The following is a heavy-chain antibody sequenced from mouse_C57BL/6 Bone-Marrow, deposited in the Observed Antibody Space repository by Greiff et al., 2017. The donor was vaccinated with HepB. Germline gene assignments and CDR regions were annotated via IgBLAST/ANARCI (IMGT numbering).Heavy chain of an antibody. CDR3: ARLRGKGGYYFDY. V-gene: IGHV14-3*01. D-gene: IGHD1-3*01. CDR1: GFNIKNTY. Sequence: VQLKESVAELVRPGASVKLSCTASGFNIKNTYMHWVKQRPEQGLEWIGRIDPANGNTKYAPKFQGKATITADTSSNTAYLQLSSLTSEDTAIYYCARLRGKGGYYFDYWGQGTTLTVSS. CDR2: IDPANGNT. J-gene: IGHJ2*01.